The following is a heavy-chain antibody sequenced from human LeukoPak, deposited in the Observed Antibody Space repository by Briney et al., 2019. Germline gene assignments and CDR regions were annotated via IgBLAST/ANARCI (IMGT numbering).Heavy chain of an antibody. CDR3: ARHLTYYDFWSGYPYYFDY. CDR2: IYYSGST. CDR1: GGSISSSSYY. V-gene: IGHV4-61*05. Sequence: SETLSLTCTVSGGSISSSSYYWGWIRQPPGKGLEWIGYIYYSGSTNYNPSLKSRVTISVDTSKNQFSLKLSSVTAADTAVYYCARHLTYYDFWSGYPYYFDYWGQGTLVTVSS. D-gene: IGHD3-3*01. J-gene: IGHJ4*02.